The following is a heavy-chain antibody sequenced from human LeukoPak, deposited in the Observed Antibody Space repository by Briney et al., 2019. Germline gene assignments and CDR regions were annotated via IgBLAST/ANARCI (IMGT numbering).Heavy chain of an antibody. Sequence: PGGSLRLSCAASGFTFSSYEMNWVRQAPGKGLEWVSYISSSGSTIYYADSVKGRFTISRGNAKNSLYLQMNSLRAEDTAVYYCARGRHGSGSYYDLDYYFDYWGQGTLVTVSS. D-gene: IGHD3-10*01. V-gene: IGHV3-48*03. CDR3: ARGRHGSGSYYDLDYYFDY. CDR2: ISSSGSTI. CDR1: GFTFSSYE. J-gene: IGHJ4*02.